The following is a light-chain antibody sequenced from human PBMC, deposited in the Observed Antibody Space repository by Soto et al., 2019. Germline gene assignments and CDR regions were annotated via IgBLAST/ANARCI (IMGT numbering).Light chain of an antibody. CDR1: QSIATF. J-gene: IGKJ2*01. CDR2: AAS. V-gene: IGKV1-39*01. Sequence: DIQMTQSPSSLSASVGDRVTITCRASQSIATFLNWYQFRPGKAPKLLIYAASTLQSEVPSRLSGSGLGKDFTLTTISRQPKVFATYNCQRIYINPYTLGQGTKLEIK. CDR3: QRIYINPYT.